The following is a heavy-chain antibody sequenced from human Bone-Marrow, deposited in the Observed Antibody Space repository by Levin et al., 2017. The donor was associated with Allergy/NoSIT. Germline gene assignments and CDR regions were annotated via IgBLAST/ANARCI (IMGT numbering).Heavy chain of an antibody. CDR1: GDSNGNYK. J-gene: IGHJ4*02. D-gene: IGHD3-3*01. CDR2: TYYSGSS. Sequence: SETLSLTCTFSGDSNGNYKWTWIRQPPGKGLEWIGYTYYSGSSHYNPSLQSRVTISVDTSKNQFSLRLSSVTAADTAVYYCARFWSAFDYWGQGTLVTVSS. CDR3: ARFWSAFDY. V-gene: IGHV4-59*01.